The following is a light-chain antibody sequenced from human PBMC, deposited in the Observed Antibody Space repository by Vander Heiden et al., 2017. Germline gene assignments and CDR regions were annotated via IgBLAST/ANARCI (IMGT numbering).Light chain of an antibody. CDR2: GNN. J-gene: IGLJ2*01. CDR1: SPDIGTNS. V-gene: IGLV1-44*01. CDR3: AAWDDSLKTVV. Sequence: QSVLTQPPSASGNPGQWLSTPCSGSSPDIGTNSVNWYQQLPGTAPKLLILGNNQRPSGVPDRFSGSKSGTSASLAISGLQSEDDADYYCAAWDDSLKTVVFGGGTKVTDL.